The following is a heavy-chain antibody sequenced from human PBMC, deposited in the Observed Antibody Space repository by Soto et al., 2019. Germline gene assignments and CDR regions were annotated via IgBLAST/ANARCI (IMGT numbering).Heavy chain of an antibody. CDR2: IYPGDSDT. D-gene: IGHD6-19*01. Sequence: GESLKISCKNSGYSFTTYWIGWVRQMPGKGLEWMGIIYPGDSDTRYSPSFQGQVTISADKSISTAYLQWSSLKTSDTAMYYCARHGIAMAGTKRYFDYWGQGTLVTVSS. J-gene: IGHJ4*02. V-gene: IGHV5-51*01. CDR3: ARHGIAMAGTKRYFDY. CDR1: GYSFTTYW.